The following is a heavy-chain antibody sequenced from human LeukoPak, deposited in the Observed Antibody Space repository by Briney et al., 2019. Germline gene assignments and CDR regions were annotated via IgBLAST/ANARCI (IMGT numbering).Heavy chain of an antibody. D-gene: IGHD3-10*01. Sequence: GGSLRLSCSASGFTFSSYAMHWVRQAPGKGLEYVSAISSNGGSTYYADSVKGRFTISRDNSKNTLYLQMSSLRAEDTAVYYCVKTPTDYYGSGSYYTLWYWGQGTLVTVSS. CDR1: GFTFSSYA. CDR3: VKTPTDYYGSGSYYTLWY. J-gene: IGHJ4*02. CDR2: ISSNGGST. V-gene: IGHV3-64D*06.